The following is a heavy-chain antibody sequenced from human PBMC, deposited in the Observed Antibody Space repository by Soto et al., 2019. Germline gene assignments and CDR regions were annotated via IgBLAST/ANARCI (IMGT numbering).Heavy chain of an antibody. Sequence: PGESLKISCKGSGFSFTNYWIGWVRQMPGKGLEWMGIIYPGDSDTRYSPSFQGQVTISADKSISTAYLQWSSLKASDTAVYYCARPEVATQFGVAYWGQGTLVTVSS. CDR3: ARPEVATQFGVAY. CDR1: GFSFTNYW. D-gene: IGHD3-3*01. J-gene: IGHJ4*02. CDR2: IYPGDSDT. V-gene: IGHV5-51*01.